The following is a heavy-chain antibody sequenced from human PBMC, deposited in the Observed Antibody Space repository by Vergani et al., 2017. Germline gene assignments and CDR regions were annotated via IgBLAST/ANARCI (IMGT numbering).Heavy chain of an antibody. V-gene: IGHV5-51*01. Sequence: EVQLVQSGAEVKKPGESLKISCKGSGYKFSTYWIGWVRQMPGKGLEWMGITSAGGSDIRYSPSFQGHVTISADNAISAAYLQWSSLKASDTAMYYCARHPVSDSSGWYLFDYWGQGSLVTVSA. J-gene: IGHJ4*02. D-gene: IGHD6-19*01. CDR3: ARHPVSDSSGWYLFDY. CDR1: GYKFSTYW. CDR2: TSAGGSDI.